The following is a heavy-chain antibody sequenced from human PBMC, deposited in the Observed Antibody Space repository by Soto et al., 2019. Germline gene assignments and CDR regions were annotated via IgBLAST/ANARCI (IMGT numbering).Heavy chain of an antibody. J-gene: IGHJ3*01. CDR1: GCSFNNYS. CDR3: GTDNHGAYVGGIEF. V-gene: IGHV3-23*01. D-gene: IGHD4-17*01. CDR2: ISAGVSRT. Sequence: VVSRRRSCSASGCSFNNYSMSWFLQAPVKWLEWVSGISAGVSRTFYADSGKGRCTVSRDFSKNTLSLQLDSLRAEDTSVYFCGTDNHGAYVGGIEFWGQRTMVNVS.